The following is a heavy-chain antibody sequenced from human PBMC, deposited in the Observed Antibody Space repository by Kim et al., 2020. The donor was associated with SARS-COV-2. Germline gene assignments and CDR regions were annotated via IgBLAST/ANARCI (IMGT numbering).Heavy chain of an antibody. CDR3: ARGSGITIFGVVIIYWYFDL. Sequence: RVTISVDTSKNQFSLKLSSVTAADTAVYYCARGSGITIFGVVIIYWYFDLWGRGTLVTVSS. D-gene: IGHD3-3*01. J-gene: IGHJ2*01. V-gene: IGHV4-34*01.